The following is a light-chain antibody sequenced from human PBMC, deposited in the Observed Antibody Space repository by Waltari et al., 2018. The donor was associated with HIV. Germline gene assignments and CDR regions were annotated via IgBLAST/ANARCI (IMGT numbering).Light chain of an antibody. J-gene: IGLJ2*01. CDR1: SSNIGAGYD. V-gene: IGLV1-40*01. CDR2: GNT. Sequence: QSVLTQSPSVSGAPGQRVTISCTGGSSNIGAGYDVHWYQQLPGTAPKLLIYGNTNRPSGVPDRFSGSKSDTSASLAITGLQAEDESDYYCQSYDSSLSGVVFGGGTKLTVL. CDR3: QSYDSSLSGVV.